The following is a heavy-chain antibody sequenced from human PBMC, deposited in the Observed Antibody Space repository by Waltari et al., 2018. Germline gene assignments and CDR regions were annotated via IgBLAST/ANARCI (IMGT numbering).Heavy chain of an antibody. Sequence: QVQLQESGPGLVKPSETLSLTCAVSGYSISSGYYWGWIRQPPEKGLEWIGSIYHSGSTYYNPSLKSRVTLSIDTSKNQFSLRLGSVTAADTAVYYCARAHSGSYSYVNWFDPWGQGTLVTVSS. D-gene: IGHD1-26*01. J-gene: IGHJ5*02. V-gene: IGHV4-38-2*01. CDR3: ARAHSGSYSYVNWFDP. CDR2: IYHSGST. CDR1: GYSISSGYY.